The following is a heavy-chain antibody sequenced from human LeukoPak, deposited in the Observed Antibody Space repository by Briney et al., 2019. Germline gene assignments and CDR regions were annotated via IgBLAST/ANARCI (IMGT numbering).Heavy chain of an antibody. CDR3: ARGDNKGTYYYMDV. CDR1: GGSISSYY. Sequence: SETLSLTCTVSGGSISSYYWSWIRQPAGKGLEWIGRIYTSGSTNYNPSLKSRVTMSVDTSKNQFSLKLSSVTAADTAVYYCARGDNKGTYYYMDVWGKGTTVTVSS. J-gene: IGHJ6*03. D-gene: IGHD1-1*01. CDR2: IYTSGST. V-gene: IGHV4-4*07.